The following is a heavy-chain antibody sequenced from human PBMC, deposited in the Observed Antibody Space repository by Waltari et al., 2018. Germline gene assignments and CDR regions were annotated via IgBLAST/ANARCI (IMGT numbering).Heavy chain of an antibody. J-gene: IGHJ4*02. CDR2: ISTGDGET. D-gene: IGHD5-12*01. CDR3: ARGYSTTYHDY. CDR1: GYTFTSYA. Sequence: QVQLVQSGAEVKKPGASAKLSCKASGYTFTSYAMHWVRQAPGQGLEWLGYISTGDGETAYSPKIQGRLTITKDTSATTVYMELSSLGFEDTAMYYCARGYSTTYHDYWGQGALVTVSS. V-gene: IGHV1-3*04.